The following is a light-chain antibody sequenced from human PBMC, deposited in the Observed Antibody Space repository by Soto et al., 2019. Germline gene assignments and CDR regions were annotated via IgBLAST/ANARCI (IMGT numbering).Light chain of an antibody. J-gene: IGLJ3*02. CDR3: GTWDTSLSSWV. V-gene: IGLV1-51*02. Sequence: QSALTQPPSVSAAPGQKVTISCSGSSSNIGNNYVSWYQHLPGTAPKLLIHENDKRPSGIPDRISGSKSGTSATLGIIGLQAGDEADYYCGTWDTSLSSWVFGGGTQLTVL. CDR2: END. CDR1: SSNIGNNY.